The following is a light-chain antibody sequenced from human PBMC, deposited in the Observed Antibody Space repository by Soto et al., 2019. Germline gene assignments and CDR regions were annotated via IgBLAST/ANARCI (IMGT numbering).Light chain of an antibody. CDR1: QSVSNNY. Sequence: EIVLTQSPGTLSLSPGERATLSCRASQSVSNNYLAWYQQKPGQAPRLLIYGASDSATGIPDRFSGSGSGTEFTLTISRLETEHFAVYYGQQYGSSGTFGQGTKVEIK. CDR3: QQYGSSGT. J-gene: IGKJ1*01. V-gene: IGKV3-20*01. CDR2: GAS.